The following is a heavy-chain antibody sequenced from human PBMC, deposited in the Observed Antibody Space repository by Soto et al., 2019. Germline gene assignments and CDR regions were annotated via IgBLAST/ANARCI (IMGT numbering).Heavy chain of an antibody. Sequence: GGSLRLSCAASGFTFSSYAMNWVRQAPGKGLEWVSSISSSSSYIYYADSVKGRFTISRDNAKNSLYLQMNSLRAEDTAVYYCAREHDYGDYEDYWGQGTMVTVYS. V-gene: IGHV3-21*01. CDR2: ISSSSSYI. J-gene: IGHJ4*02. D-gene: IGHD4-17*01. CDR3: AREHDYGDYEDY. CDR1: GFTFSSYA.